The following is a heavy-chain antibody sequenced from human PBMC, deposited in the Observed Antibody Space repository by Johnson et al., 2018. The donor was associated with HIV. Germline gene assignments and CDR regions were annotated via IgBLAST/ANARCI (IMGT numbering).Heavy chain of an antibody. CDR2: ISYDGRNQ. CDR1: GFSFSGFA. D-gene: IGHD3-3*01. CDR3: AKDGYYDVWSGYHGAYAFDS. V-gene: IGHV3-30-3*02. Sequence: QVQLVESGGGVVQPGRSLRLSCVVSGFSFSGFAMHWVRQAPGKGLDWMAVISYDGRNQQYAESVKGRFTISRDNSKNTLYLQMNSLRAEDTAVYYCAKDGYYDVWSGYHGAYAFDSWGQGTMVTVSS. J-gene: IGHJ3*02.